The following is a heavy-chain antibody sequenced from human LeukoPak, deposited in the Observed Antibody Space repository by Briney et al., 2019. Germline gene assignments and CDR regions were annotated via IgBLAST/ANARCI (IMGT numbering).Heavy chain of an antibody. V-gene: IGHV3-48*04. CDR3: ARAERYFAAVHFDY. CDR2: ISSSGSTI. J-gene: IGHJ4*02. Sequence: PGGSLRLSCAASGFTFSSYSMNWVRQAPGKGLEWVSYISSSGSTIYYADSVKGRFTISRDNAKNSLYLQMNSLRAEDTAVYYCARAERYFAAVHFDYWGQGTLVTVSS. D-gene: IGHD3-9*01. CDR1: GFTFSSYS.